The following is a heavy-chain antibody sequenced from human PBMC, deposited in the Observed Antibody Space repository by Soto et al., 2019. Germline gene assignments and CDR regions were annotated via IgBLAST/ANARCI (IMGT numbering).Heavy chain of an antibody. CDR3: ARKGFLDWFLDF. CDR1: GYTFSSYD. D-gene: IGHD3-9*01. V-gene: IGHV1-8*01. CDR2: VNPNSGDT. Sequence: ASVKVSCKASGYTFSSYDITWLRQAAGQGLEWMGWVNPNSGDTDYAQKFQGRVTMATDTSTRTAYMELNSLRSEDSAVYYCARKGFLDWFLDFWGQGTLVTVSS. J-gene: IGHJ4*02.